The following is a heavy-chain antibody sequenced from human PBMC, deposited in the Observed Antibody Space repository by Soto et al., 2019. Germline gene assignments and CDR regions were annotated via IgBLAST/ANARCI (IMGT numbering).Heavy chain of an antibody. V-gene: IGHV1-69*02. CDR3: ARDTTY. D-gene: IGHD5-18*01. Sequence: QVQLVQSGAEVKKPGSSVKVSCKASGGTFGTYTISWVRQAPGQGLEWMGRIIPYLDITDYAQKVQGRFTIAAYKSTTTAYMSLNRLRSEDTAVYFCARDTTYWGQGTLVTVSS. J-gene: IGHJ4*02. CDR2: IIPYLDIT. CDR1: GGTFGTYT.